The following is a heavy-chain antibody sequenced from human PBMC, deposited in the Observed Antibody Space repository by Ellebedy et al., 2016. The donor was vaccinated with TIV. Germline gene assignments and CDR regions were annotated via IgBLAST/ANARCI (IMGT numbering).Heavy chain of an antibody. CDR3: ARDRAHSKTSIAAAGGGGAAGY. J-gene: IGHJ4*02. D-gene: IGHD6-13*01. CDR1: GYTFTSYA. V-gene: IGHV7-4-1*02. Sequence: ASVKVSCKASGYTFTSYAMNWVRQAPGQGLEWMGWINTNTGNPTYAQGFTGRFVFSLDTSVSTAYLQISSLKAEDTAVYYCARDRAHSKTSIAAAGGGGAAGYWGQGTLVTVSS. CDR2: INTNTGNP.